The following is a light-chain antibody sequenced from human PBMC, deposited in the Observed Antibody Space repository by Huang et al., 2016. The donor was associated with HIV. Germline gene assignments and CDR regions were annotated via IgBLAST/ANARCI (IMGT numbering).Light chain of an antibody. V-gene: IGKV3-15*01. CDR1: QSVGSS. CDR2: GAS. CDR3: QQYNNWPPNT. Sequence: EIVMTHSPATLSMSPGERATLSCRASQSVGSSLAWYQQKPGQAPRLLIYGASTRASGIPARFSGSGSGTEFTLTISSLQSEDFAVYYCQQYNNWPPNTFGQGTKLEIK. J-gene: IGKJ2*01.